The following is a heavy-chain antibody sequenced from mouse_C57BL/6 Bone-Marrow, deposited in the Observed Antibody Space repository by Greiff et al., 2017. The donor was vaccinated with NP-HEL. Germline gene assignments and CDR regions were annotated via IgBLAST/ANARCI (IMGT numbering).Heavy chain of an antibody. J-gene: IGHJ2*01. V-gene: IGHV1-55*01. CDR1: GYTFTSYW. CDR2: IYPGSGST. D-gene: IGHD1-1*01. Sequence: VQLQQPGAELVKPGASVKMSCKASGYTFTSYWITWVKQRPGQGLEWIGDIYPGSGSTNYNEKFKSKATLTVDTSSSTAYMQLSSLTSEDSAVYYSARDYCGSSHSLFDYWGQGTTLTVSS. CDR3: ARDYCGSSHSLFDY.